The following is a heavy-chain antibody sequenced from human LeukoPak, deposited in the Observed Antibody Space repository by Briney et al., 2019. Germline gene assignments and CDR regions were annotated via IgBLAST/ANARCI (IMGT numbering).Heavy chain of an antibody. J-gene: IGHJ3*02. D-gene: IGHD3-22*01. Sequence: GGSLRLSCVVSGLTVSNNYMSWVRQAPGKGLEWVSVIYSGGSTYYADSVKGRFTISRHNSKNTLYLQMNSLRAEDTAVYYCARWGYYDSSGYLRGFDAFDIWGQGTMVTVSS. CDR2: IYSGGST. V-gene: IGHV3-53*04. CDR3: ARWGYYDSSGYLRGFDAFDI. CDR1: GLTVSNNY.